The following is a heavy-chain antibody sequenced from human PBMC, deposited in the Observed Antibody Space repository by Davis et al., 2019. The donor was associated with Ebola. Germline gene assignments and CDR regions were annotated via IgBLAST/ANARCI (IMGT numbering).Heavy chain of an antibody. Sequence: SAQVSSNASGGTFITSAIIWVRHAPGPRLESTGGFPSMFGTPIYAQKFQGRVTNSADESTSTAYMELSSLRFEDTAVYYSAVGSYFYDSDGYAFWGQGTLVTVSS. CDR2: FPSMFGTP. CDR1: GGTFITSA. V-gene: IGHV1-69*13. D-gene: IGHD3-22*01. CDR3: AVGSYFYDSDGYAF. J-gene: IGHJ4*02.